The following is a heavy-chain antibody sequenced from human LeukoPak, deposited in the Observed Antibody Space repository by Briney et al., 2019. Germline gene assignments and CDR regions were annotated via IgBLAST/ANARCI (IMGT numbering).Heavy chain of an antibody. V-gene: IGHV3-23*01. CDR2: ISHDGMNA. D-gene: IGHD6-19*01. CDR3: AKDGAQYSSGPECDP. J-gene: IGHJ5*02. CDR1: GLHFSGTA. Sequence: GGSLRLSCAASGLHFSGTAMSWVRQAPGRGLEWVSAISHDGMNAYYADSVKGRFTISRDNSKKTVSLEMSGLTAADTGVYYCAKDGAQYSSGPECDPRGQGALVTVSP.